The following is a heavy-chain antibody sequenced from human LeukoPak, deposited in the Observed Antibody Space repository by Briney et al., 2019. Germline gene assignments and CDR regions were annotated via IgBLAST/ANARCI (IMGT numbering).Heavy chain of an antibody. V-gene: IGHV4-59*08. D-gene: IGHD3-22*01. Sequence: SETLSLTCTVSGGSISSYYRSWIRQPPGKGLEWIGYIYYSGSTNYNPSLKSRVTISVDTSKNQFSLKLSSVTAADTAVYYCARISRSYYYDSSGYYNFDYWGQGTLVTVSS. CDR1: GGSISSYY. CDR3: ARISRSYYYDSSGYYNFDY. J-gene: IGHJ4*02. CDR2: IYYSGST.